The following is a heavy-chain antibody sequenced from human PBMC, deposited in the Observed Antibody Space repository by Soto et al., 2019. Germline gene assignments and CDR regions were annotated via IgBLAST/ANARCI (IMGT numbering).Heavy chain of an antibody. CDR2: ISSSSSYT. Sequence: GSLRLSCAASGFTFSDYYMSWIRQAPGKGLEWVSYISSSSSYTNYADSVKGRFTISRDNAKNSLYLQMNSLRAEDTAVYYCARERPTGDGYKIGGLFDYWGQGTLVTVSS. V-gene: IGHV3-11*06. CDR1: GFTFSDYY. CDR3: ARERPTGDGYKIGGLFDY. J-gene: IGHJ4*02. D-gene: IGHD2-21*01.